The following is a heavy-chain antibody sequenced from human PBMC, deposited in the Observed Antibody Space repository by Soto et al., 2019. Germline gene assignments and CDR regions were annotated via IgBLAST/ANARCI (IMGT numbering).Heavy chain of an antibody. CDR1: GGSISSYY. CDR3: ARVYYYYYGMDV. CDR2: IYYSGST. Sequence: SETLSLTGTVSGGSISSYYWSWIRQPPGKGLEWIGYIYYSGSTNYNPSLKSRVTISVDTSKNQFSLKLSSVTAADTAVYYCARVYYYYYGMDVWGQGTTVTVSS. J-gene: IGHJ6*02. V-gene: IGHV4-59*01.